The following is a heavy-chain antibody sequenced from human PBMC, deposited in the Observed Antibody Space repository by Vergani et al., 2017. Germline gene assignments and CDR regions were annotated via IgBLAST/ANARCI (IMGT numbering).Heavy chain of an antibody. Sequence: EVQLVESGGGLVKPGGSLRLSCAASGFTFDDYAMHWVRQAPGKGLEWVSGISWNSGSIGYADSVKGRFTISRDNSKNTLYLQMNSLRAEDTAVYYCAKPTAVAGPLEFDYWGQGTLVTVSS. J-gene: IGHJ4*02. CDR2: ISWNSGSI. CDR1: GFTFDDYA. V-gene: IGHV3-9*01. CDR3: AKPTAVAGPLEFDY. D-gene: IGHD6-19*01.